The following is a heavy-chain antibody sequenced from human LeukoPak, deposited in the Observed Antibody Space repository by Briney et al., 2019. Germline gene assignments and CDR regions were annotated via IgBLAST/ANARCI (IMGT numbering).Heavy chain of an antibody. Sequence: ASVKVSCKASGYTFTGYYMHWVRQAPGQGLEWMGWISAYNGNTNYAQKLQGRVTMTTDTSTSTAYMELRSLRSDDTAVYYCARDMAGDSSGLNFDYWGQGTLVTVSS. CDR3: ARDMAGDSSGLNFDY. CDR2: ISAYNGNT. V-gene: IGHV1-18*04. D-gene: IGHD3-22*01. J-gene: IGHJ4*02. CDR1: GYTFTGYY.